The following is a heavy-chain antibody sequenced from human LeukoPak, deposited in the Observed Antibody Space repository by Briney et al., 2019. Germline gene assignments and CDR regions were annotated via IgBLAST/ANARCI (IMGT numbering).Heavy chain of an antibody. CDR3: ARDRKGYYDFWSGYRYYYYMDV. CDR2: IYTSGST. CDR1: GGSISSYY. J-gene: IGHJ6*03. Sequence: PSETLSLTCTVSGGSISSYYWSWIRQPAGKGLEWIGRIYTSGSTNYNPSLKSRVTMSVDASKNQFSLKLSSVTAADTAVYCCARDRKGYYDFWSGYRYYYYMDVWGKGTTVTVSS. D-gene: IGHD3-3*01. V-gene: IGHV4-4*07.